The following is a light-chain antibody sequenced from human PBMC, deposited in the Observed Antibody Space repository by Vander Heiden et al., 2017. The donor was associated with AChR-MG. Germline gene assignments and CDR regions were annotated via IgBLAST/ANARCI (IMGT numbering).Light chain of an antibody. J-gene: IGLJ3*02. Sequence: QSVLTPPPSASGTPGQRVIISCSGSDSNIGSNTVNWYQQLPGTAPKLLIYSDNQRPVGVPDRFSGSKSGTSASLAITGLQSEDEADYYCAAWDDSLNDWVFAGGTKLTVL. CDR1: DSNIGSNT. CDR2: SDN. V-gene: IGLV1-44*01. CDR3: AAWDDSLNDWV.